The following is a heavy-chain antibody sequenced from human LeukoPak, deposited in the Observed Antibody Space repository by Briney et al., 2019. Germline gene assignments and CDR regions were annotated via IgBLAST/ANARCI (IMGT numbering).Heavy chain of an antibody. V-gene: IGHV3-30-3*01. CDR2: ISYDGSKK. J-gene: IGHJ3*02. D-gene: IGHD4-23*01. CDR3: ARDGGFDI. Sequence: PGGSLRLSCAASGFTFSSYAMSWVRQAPGKGLEWVALISYDGSKKYYADSVKGRFTISRDNSKNTLYLQVNSLRVDDTAVYYCARDGGFDIWGQGTMVTVSS. CDR1: GFTFSSYA.